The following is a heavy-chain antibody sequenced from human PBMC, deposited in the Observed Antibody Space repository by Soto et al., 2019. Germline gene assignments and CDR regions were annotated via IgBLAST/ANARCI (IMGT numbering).Heavy chain of an antibody. Sequence: EVQLLESGGGLVQPGGSLRLSCAAAGFTFSIYAMSWVRQAPGKGLEWVSAISGSGGSTYYADSGKGRFTISRDNSKNTLYLQMNSLRADDTAVYYCAKATRGGAATLIRDYWGQGNLVTVSS. V-gene: IGHV3-23*01. D-gene: IGHD6-13*01. J-gene: IGHJ4*02. CDR1: GFTFSIYA. CDR2: ISGSGGST. CDR3: AKATRGGAATLIRDY.